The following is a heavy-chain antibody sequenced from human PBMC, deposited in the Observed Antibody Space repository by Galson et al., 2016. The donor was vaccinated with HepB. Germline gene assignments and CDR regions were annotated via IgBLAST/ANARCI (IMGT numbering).Heavy chain of an antibody. CDR2: ISYDGSNK. Sequence: SLRLSCAASGFTFSSYTMHWVRQAPGKGLEWVAVISYDGSNKYYADSVKGRFTISRDNSKNTLFLQMNSLRAEDTAVYYCARDRAMLTGFDYRGQGTLVTVSS. D-gene: IGHD5-18*01. V-gene: IGHV3-30*04. J-gene: IGHJ4*02. CDR3: ARDRAMLTGFDY. CDR1: GFTFSSYT.